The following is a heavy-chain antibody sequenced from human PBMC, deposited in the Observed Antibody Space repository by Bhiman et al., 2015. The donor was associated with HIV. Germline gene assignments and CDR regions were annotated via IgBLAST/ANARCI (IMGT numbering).Heavy chain of an antibody. J-gene: IGHJ4*02. V-gene: IGHV3-15*01. CDR1: GFTFSNAW. CDR2: IKRMVDGGTI. CDR3: TTDQSGWLFSGH. Sequence: EVQLVESGGGLVKPGGSLRLSRAASGFTFSNAWMNWVRQAPGKGLEWVGRIKRMVDGGTIDYAAPVKGRFTISRDDSENKVYLQMNGLKTEDTGVYYCTTDQSGWLFSGHWGQGTLVAVSS. D-gene: IGHD5-24*01.